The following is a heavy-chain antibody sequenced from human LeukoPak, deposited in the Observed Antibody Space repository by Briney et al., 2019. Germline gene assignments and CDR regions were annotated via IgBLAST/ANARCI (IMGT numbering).Heavy chain of an antibody. CDR2: IIPIFGTA. V-gene: IGHV1-69*06. Sequence: SVKXSCKASGGTFSSYAISWVRQAPGQGLEWMGGIIPIFGTANYAQKFQGRVTITADKSTSTAYMELSSLRSEDTAVYYCAMYPVGRDQLLTVDYWGQGTLVTVSS. CDR1: GGTFSSYA. CDR3: AMYPVGRDQLLTVDY. D-gene: IGHD2-2*01. J-gene: IGHJ4*02.